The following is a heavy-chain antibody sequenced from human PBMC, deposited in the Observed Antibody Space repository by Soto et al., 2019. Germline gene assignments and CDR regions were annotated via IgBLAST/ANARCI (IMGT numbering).Heavy chain of an antibody. CDR2: INAGNGNT. D-gene: IGHD6-19*01. J-gene: IGHJ4*02. CDR3: ARDVHSSGWFHFDY. V-gene: IGHV1-3*01. CDR1: GYTFTSYA. Sequence: ASVKVSCKASGYTFTSYAMHWVRQAPGQRLEWMGWINAGNGNTKYSQKFQGRVTITRDTSASTAYMELSSLRSEDTAVYYCARDVHSSGWFHFDYWGQGTLVTVSS.